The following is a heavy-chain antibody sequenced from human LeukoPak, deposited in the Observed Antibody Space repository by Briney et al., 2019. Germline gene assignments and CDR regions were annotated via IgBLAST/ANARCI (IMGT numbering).Heavy chain of an antibody. J-gene: IGHJ4*02. CDR2: IQQGGTDK. CDR3: ARVEGLYSSSWYWDY. V-gene: IGHV3-7*01. CDR1: GFTFSSYW. D-gene: IGHD6-13*01. Sequence: GGSLRLSCAASGFTFSSYWMGWVRQAPGKGLEWVANIQQGGTDKYYVDSVKGRFTISRDNAKNSLYLQMNSLRAEDTAVYYCARVEGLYSSSWYWDYWGQGTLVTVSS.